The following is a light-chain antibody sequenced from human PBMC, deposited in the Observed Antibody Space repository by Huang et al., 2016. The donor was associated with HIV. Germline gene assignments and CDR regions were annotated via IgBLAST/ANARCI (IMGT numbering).Light chain of an antibody. CDR3: QQRSNWPPEVT. CDR1: QSVSSY. J-gene: IGKJ3*01. Sequence: EIVLTQSPATLSLSPGERATLSCRASQSVSSYLAWYQQKPGQAHRLLIYDASNRATGIPARFSGSGSGTDFTLTISSLEPEDFAVYYCQQRSNWPPEVTFGPGTKVDIK. CDR2: DAS. V-gene: IGKV3-11*01.